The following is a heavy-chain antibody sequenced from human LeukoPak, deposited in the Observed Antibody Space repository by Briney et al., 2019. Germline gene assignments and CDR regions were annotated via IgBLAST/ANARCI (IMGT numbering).Heavy chain of an antibody. V-gene: IGHV3-23*01. CDR3: AKFVSGDYFDY. D-gene: IGHD3-10*01. CDR1: GFTFSKYA. Sequence: GGSLRLSCAASGFTFSKYAMSWVRQALGKGLEWVSTISGSSGSTSYADSVKGRFTISRDNSKNTLFLQMNSLRAEDTAVYYCAKFVSGDYFDYWGQGILVTVSS. CDR2: ISGSSGST. J-gene: IGHJ4*02.